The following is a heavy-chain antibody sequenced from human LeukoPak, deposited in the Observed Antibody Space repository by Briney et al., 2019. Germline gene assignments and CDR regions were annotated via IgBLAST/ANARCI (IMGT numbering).Heavy chain of an antibody. CDR3: TKVRSGSSNWALRVFDY. J-gene: IGHJ4*02. Sequence: GGSLRLSCAASGFTFSSEAMGWVRQLPGGGLEWVSTISPAGGITYYAESMKGRFTISRDNSKSTLYLQMNNLGVEDTAVYYCTKVRSGSSNWALRVFDYWGQGALVTVSS. D-gene: IGHD6-13*01. V-gene: IGHV3-23*01. CDR1: GFTFSSEA. CDR2: ISPAGGIT.